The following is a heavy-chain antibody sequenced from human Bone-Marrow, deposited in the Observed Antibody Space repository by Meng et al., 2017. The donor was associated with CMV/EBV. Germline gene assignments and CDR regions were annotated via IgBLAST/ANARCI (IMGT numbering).Heavy chain of an antibody. D-gene: IGHD2-2*01. CDR3: ARLTVVVPAAISWFDP. CDR2: IYPGDSDT. Sequence: KVSCKGSGYSFTSYWIGWVRQMPGKGLEWMGIIYPGDSDTRYSPSFQGQVTISADKSISTAYLQWSSLKASDTAMYYCARLTVVVPAAISWFDPWGQGTLVTVYS. J-gene: IGHJ5*02. CDR1: GYSFTSYW. V-gene: IGHV5-51*01.